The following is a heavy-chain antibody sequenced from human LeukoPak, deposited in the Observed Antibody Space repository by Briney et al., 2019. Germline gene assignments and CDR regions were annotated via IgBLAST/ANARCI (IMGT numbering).Heavy chain of an antibody. V-gene: IGHV4-38-2*02. Sequence: SETLSLTCIVSGYSVSSDYYWGWIRQPPGKGLEWLGTIYHSGSTYYNPSLKSRVTISVDTSKNQFSLKLSSVTAADTAVYYCARSRLGSDYFDYWGQGTLVTVSS. CDR2: IYHSGST. CDR1: GYSVSSDYY. D-gene: IGHD6-19*01. J-gene: IGHJ4*02. CDR3: ARSRLGSDYFDY.